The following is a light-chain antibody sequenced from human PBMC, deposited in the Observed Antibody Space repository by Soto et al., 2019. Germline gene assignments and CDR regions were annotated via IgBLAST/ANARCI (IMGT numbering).Light chain of an antibody. J-gene: IGKJ1*01. CDR2: GAS. CDR3: QESPRT. CDR1: QSVNSNY. Sequence: EIVLTQSPGTLSLSPGVRATLSCRASQSVNSNYLAWYQQKRGQAPRLLIYGASSRATGIPDRFSGSGSGTDVTLTISRLEPEDFAVYYCQESPRTFGQGTKVDIK. V-gene: IGKV3-20*01.